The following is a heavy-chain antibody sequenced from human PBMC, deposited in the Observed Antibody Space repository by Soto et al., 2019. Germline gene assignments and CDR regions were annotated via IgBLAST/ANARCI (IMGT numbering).Heavy chain of an antibody. CDR3: AGDPYYYGSAF. D-gene: IGHD3-10*01. Sequence: PGGSLRLSCAASGFRFSDHYMTRIRQAPGKGLEWVSKISSGGTTMYYADSVKGRFTVSRDNAQNSLYLQMNGLRAEDTAVYYCAGDPYYYGSAFWGQGTLVTVSS. CDR1: GFRFSDHY. CDR2: ISSGGTTM. V-gene: IGHV3-11*01. J-gene: IGHJ4*02.